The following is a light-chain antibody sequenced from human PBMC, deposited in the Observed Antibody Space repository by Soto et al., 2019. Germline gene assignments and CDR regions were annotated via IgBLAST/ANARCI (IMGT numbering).Light chain of an antibody. V-gene: IGLV2-14*01. CDR1: SSDVGAYTY. J-gene: IGLJ2*01. CDR3: SSYTTSNTIV. Sequence: QSALTQPASVSGSPGQSITISCTGNSSDVGAYTYVSWYQQHPGKAPKLMIFEVSDRPSGVSNRFSGSKSGTTASLTISGRQAEDEADYYCSSYTTSNTIVFGGGTQVTVL. CDR2: EVS.